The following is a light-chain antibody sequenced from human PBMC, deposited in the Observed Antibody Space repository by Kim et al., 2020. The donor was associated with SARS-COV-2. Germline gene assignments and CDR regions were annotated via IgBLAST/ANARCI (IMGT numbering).Light chain of an antibody. V-gene: IGKV1-39*01. Sequence: SSSVGDSVTITFRASQNINIYLNWYQQKPGKAPNLLIYATSTLERGVPSRFSGSGSGTAFTLTISSLRPEDFATYYCQQSYRAPYTFGQGTKLEIK. CDR3: QQSYRAPYT. CDR1: QNINIY. CDR2: ATS. J-gene: IGKJ2*01.